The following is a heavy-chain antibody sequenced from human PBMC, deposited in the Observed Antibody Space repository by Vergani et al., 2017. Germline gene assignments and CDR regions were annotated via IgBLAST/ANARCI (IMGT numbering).Heavy chain of an antibody. Sequence: EVELVPSGPEMRKPGESLKISCKGSEYSFGNYWIGWVRQMPGKGLEWMGIIYHADSDTRYSPSFQGQVTISADKSISTAFLQWDSLKASATALYYCARHTTYTDSWGQGTLVTVSS. CDR1: EYSFGNYW. D-gene: IGHD1-1*01. J-gene: IGHJ4*02. CDR2: IYHADSDT. V-gene: IGHV5-51*01. CDR3: ARHTTYTDS.